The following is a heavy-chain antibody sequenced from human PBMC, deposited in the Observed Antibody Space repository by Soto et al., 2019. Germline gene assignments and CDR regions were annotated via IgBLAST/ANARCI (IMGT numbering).Heavy chain of an antibody. J-gene: IGHJ6*02. CDR2: IYPGDSDT. V-gene: IGHV5-51*01. D-gene: IGHD5-12*01. CDR1: GYSFTSYW. CDR3: ARFRVATINYYYYYGMDV. Sequence: GESLKISCKGSGYSFTSYWIGWLRQIPGKGLEWMGIIYPGDSDTRYSPSFEGQVTISADKSISTAYLQWSSLKASDTAMYYCARFRVATINYYYYYGMDVWGQGTTVTVSS.